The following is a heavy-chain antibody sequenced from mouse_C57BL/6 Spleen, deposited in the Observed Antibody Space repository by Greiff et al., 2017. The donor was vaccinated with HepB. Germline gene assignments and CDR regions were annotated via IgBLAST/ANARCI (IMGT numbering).Heavy chain of an antibody. D-gene: IGHD1-1*01. CDR3: ARGYYGSSPYYFDY. Sequence: VQLQQPGAELVKPGASVKLSCKASGYTFTSYWMQWVKQRPGQGLEWIGEIDPSDSYTNYNQKFKGKATLTVDTSSSTSYMQLSSLTSEDSAVYSCARGYYGSSPYYFDYWGQGTTLTVSS. V-gene: IGHV1-50*01. J-gene: IGHJ2*01. CDR2: IDPSDSYT. CDR1: GYTFTSYW.